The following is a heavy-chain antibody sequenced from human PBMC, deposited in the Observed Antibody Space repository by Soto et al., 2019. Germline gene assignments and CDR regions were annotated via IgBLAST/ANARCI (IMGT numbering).Heavy chain of an antibody. J-gene: IGHJ3*02. CDR1: GYTFTSYG. CDR2: ISAYNGNT. D-gene: IGHD6-6*01. CDR3: ATILWQLVGADAFDI. V-gene: IGHV1-18*01. Sequence: QVQLVQSGAEVKKPGASVKVSCKVSGYTFTSYGISWVRQAPGQGLEWMGWISAYNGNTNYAQKLQGRVTMTTDTSTSPAYIELRSLRSDDTAVSYCATILWQLVGADAFDIWGQGTMDTVSS.